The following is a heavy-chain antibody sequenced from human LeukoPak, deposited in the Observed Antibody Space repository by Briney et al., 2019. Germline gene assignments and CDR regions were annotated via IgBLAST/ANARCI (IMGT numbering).Heavy chain of an antibody. CDR2: IWCDGSNK. Sequence: GGSLRLSCAASGFTFSSYGMHWVRQAPGKGLEWVAVIWCDGSNKYYADSVKGRFTISRDNSKNTLYLQMNSLRAEDTAVYYCARDPKTFTIFGVVIPPDYWGQGTLVTVSS. V-gene: IGHV3-33*01. CDR3: ARDPKTFTIFGVVIPPDY. CDR1: GFTFSSYG. J-gene: IGHJ4*02. D-gene: IGHD3-3*01.